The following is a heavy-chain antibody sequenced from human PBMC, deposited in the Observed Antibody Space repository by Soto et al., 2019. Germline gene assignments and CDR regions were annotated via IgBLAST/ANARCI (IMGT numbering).Heavy chain of an antibody. Sequence: EVQLLESGGGLVQPGGSLRLSCVASGFTFSTYAMSWVRQAPGKGLEWVSAISGGGDYTYHADSVKGRFTISRDNAKSTLYLQMHSLRAEDTALYYCTRGARADSGYDKFDYWGQGTLVTVSS. V-gene: IGHV3-23*01. J-gene: IGHJ4*02. CDR1: GFTFSTYA. D-gene: IGHD5-12*01. CDR3: TRGARADSGYDKFDY. CDR2: ISGGGDYT.